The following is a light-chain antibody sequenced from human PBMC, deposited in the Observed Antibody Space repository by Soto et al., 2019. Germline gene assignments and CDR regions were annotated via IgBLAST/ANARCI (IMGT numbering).Light chain of an antibody. CDR1: QSVSSNY. Sequence: EIVLTQSPGTLSLSPGERATLSCRASQSVSSNYLAWYQQKPGQAPRLLIYDASSRATGIPDRFSGSGSGTDFTLTISRLEPEDFAVYSWQVYDTSPPGYIFGQGTKLEIK. V-gene: IGKV3-20*01. J-gene: IGKJ2*01. CDR3: QVYDTSPPGYI. CDR2: DAS.